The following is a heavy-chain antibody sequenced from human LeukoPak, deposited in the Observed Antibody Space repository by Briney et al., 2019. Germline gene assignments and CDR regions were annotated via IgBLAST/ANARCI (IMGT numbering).Heavy chain of an antibody. D-gene: IGHD3-22*01. V-gene: IGHV4-59*01. Sequence: SETLSLTCTVSGGSISSYYWSWVRQPPGKGLEWIGYIYYSGSTNYNPSLKSRVTISVDTSKNQFSLKLSSVTDADTAVYYCAREVGYYYDSSCYYDYWGQGTLVTVSS. CDR2: IYYSGST. CDR3: AREVGYYYDSSCYYDY. J-gene: IGHJ4*02. CDR1: GGSISSYY.